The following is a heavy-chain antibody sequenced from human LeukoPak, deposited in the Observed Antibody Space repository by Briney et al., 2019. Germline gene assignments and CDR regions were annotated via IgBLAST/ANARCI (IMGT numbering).Heavy chain of an antibody. J-gene: IGHJ4*02. CDR2: IYHSGTT. CDR3: ARRRPRKIVVVITRNHNFDY. D-gene: IGHD3-22*01. Sequence: SETLSLTCTVSGYSITSGYFWGWIRQPPGKGLEWIGSIYHSGTTYYNPSLKSRVTISVDTSKNQFSLKLSSVTAADTAVYYCARRRPRKIVVVITRNHNFDYWGQGTLVTVSS. V-gene: IGHV4-38-2*02. CDR1: GYSITSGYF.